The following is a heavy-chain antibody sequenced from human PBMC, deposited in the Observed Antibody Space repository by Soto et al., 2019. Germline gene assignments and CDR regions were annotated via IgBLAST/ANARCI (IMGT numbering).Heavy chain of an antibody. D-gene: IGHD3-3*01. Sequence: GGSLRLSCAASGFTVSGNYMSWVRQAPGKGLEWVSVIYSGGSTYYADSVKGRFTISRDNSNNTLYLQMNSLRAEDTAVYYCAREAYDFWTGYPVWGQGTVVTVSS. CDR3: AREAYDFWTGYPV. V-gene: IGHV3-66*01. CDR1: GFTVSGNY. J-gene: IGHJ3*01. CDR2: IYSGGST.